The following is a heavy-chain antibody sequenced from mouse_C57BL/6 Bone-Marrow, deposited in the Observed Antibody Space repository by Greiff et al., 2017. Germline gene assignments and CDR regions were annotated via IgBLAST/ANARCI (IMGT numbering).Heavy chain of an antibody. D-gene: IGHD2-3*01. V-gene: IGHV2-5*01. CDR2: IWRGGST. J-gene: IGHJ1*03. CDR3: AKSGGYYFSYFDV. Sequence: VQLQQSGPGLVQPSQSLSITCTVSGFSLTSYGVHWVRQSPGKGLEWLGVIWRGGSTDYNAAFMSRLSITKDNSKSHVFFKMNSLQADDTAIYYCAKSGGYYFSYFDVWGTGTTVTVSS. CDR1: GFSLTSYG.